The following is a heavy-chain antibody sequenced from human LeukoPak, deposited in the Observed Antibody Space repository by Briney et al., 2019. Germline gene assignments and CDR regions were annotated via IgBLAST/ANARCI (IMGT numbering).Heavy chain of an antibody. J-gene: IGHJ4*02. V-gene: IGHV4-39*01. CDR3: ASKHYYDSSGLIRLDY. CDR1: GGSISSSSYY. CDR2: IYYSGST. Sequence: PSETLSLTCTVSGGSISSSSYYWGWIRQPPGKGLEWIGRIYYSGSTYYNPSLKSRVTISVDTSKNQFSLKLSSVTAADTAVYYCASKHYYDSSGLIRLDYWGQGTLVTVSS. D-gene: IGHD3-22*01.